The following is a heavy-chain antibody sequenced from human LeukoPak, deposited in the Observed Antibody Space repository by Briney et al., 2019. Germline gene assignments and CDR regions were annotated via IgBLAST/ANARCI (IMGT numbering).Heavy chain of an antibody. V-gene: IGHV4-31*03. Sequence: SQTLSLTCTVSGGSISSGGYYWSWIRQHPGKGLEWIGYIYYSGSTYYNPSLKSRVTISVDTSKNQFSLKLSSVTAADTAVYYCARSTVGREGYYYYCGMDVWGQGTTVTVSS. D-gene: IGHD4-17*01. CDR3: ARSTVGREGYYYYCGMDV. CDR2: IYYSGST. J-gene: IGHJ6*02. CDR1: GGSISSGGYY.